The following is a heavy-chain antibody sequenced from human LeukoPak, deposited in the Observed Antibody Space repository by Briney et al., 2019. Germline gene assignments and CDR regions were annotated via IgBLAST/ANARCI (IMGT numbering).Heavy chain of an antibody. CDR3: ARQAPSIYSNVAHFDY. Sequence: SETLSLTCTVSGGSISSSSYYWGWIRQPPGKGLEWIGSIYYSGRTYYNPSLKSRVTISADTSEDQFSLKLNSVTAADTAVYYCARQAPSIYSNVAHFDYWGQGTLVTVSS. CDR2: IYYSGRT. D-gene: IGHD4-11*01. J-gene: IGHJ4*02. V-gene: IGHV4-39*01. CDR1: GGSISSSSYY.